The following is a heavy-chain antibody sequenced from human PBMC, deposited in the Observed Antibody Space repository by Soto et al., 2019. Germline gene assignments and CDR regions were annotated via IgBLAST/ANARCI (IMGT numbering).Heavy chain of an antibody. V-gene: IGHV1-69*13. CDR3: ARRGYYDSSGYGQNWFDP. Sequence: ASVKVSCKASGGTFSSYAISWVRQAPGQGLEWMGGIIPIFGTANYAQKFQGRVTITADESTSTAYMELSSLRSEDTAVYYCARRGYYDSSGYGQNWFDPWGQGTLVTVSS. CDR2: IIPIFGTA. D-gene: IGHD3-22*01. J-gene: IGHJ5*02. CDR1: GGTFSSYA.